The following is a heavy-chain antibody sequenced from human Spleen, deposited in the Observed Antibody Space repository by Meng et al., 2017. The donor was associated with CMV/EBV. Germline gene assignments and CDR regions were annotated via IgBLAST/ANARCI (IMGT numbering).Heavy chain of an antibody. J-gene: IGHJ6*02. CDR2: ISSSSSFI. CDR1: GFTFSVYS. Sequence: GESLKISCAASGFTFSVYSMIWVRQAPGKGLEWVSTISSSSSFISYVDSVTGRFTISRDNAENSLFLHMNGLRVEDTAVYFCARESSGSFVLDVWGQGTTVTVSS. D-gene: IGHD3-22*01. V-gene: IGHV3-21*01. CDR3: ARESSGSFVLDV.